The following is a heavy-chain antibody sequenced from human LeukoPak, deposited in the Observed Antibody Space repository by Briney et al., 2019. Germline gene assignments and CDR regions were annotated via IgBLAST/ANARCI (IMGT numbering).Heavy chain of an antibody. D-gene: IGHD3-10*01. CDR3: ARDSGERGSGSYLIAY. V-gene: IGHV1-24*01. J-gene: IGHJ4*02. CDR1: GYTVTELS. Sequence: ASVTVSFTVSGYTVTELSMHWVRQSPGKGLEWMGGFHPEDGETIYAQKFQGRVTMTEDTSTDTAYMELSSLRSEDTAVYYCARDSGERGSGSYLIAYWGQGTLVTVSS. CDR2: FHPEDGET.